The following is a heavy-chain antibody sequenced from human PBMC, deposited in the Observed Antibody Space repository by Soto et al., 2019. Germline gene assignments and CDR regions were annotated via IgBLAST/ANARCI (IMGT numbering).Heavy chain of an antibody. CDR1: GFTFSSYS. D-gene: IGHD2-2*01. CDR3: ARDRGALGYCSSTSCHPVDY. Sequence: VGSLRLSCAASGFTFSSYSMNWVRQAPGKGLEWVSSISSSSSYIYYADSVKGRFTISRDNAKNSLYLQMNSLRAEDTAVYYCARDRGALGYCSSTSCHPVDYWGQGTLVTVSS. J-gene: IGHJ4*02. V-gene: IGHV3-21*01. CDR2: ISSSSSYI.